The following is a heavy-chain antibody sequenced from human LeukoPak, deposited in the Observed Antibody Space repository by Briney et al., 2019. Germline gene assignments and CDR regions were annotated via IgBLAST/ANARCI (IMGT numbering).Heavy chain of an antibody. CDR3: ARDRINWNDVGGLFDY. D-gene: IGHD1-1*01. J-gene: IGHJ4*02. Sequence: GGSLRLSCAASGFTVSANSMSWVRQAPGKGLEWVSVIFSGGSTYSADSVKGRFTISRDTSKNTLYLQVNILRAEDTAVYYCARDRINWNDVGGLFDYWGQGTLVTVSS. V-gene: IGHV3-53*01. CDR1: GFTVSANS. CDR2: IFSGGST.